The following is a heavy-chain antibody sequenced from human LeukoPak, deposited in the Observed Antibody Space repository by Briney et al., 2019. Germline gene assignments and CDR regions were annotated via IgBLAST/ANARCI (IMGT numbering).Heavy chain of an antibody. Sequence: SETLSLTCAVYGGSFSGYYWSWIRQPPGKGLEWIGEINHSGSTNYNLSLKSRVTISVDTSKNQFSLKLSSVTAADTAVYYYARVAAAADEGYYYGMDVWGQGTTVTVSS. V-gene: IGHV4-34*01. CDR1: GGSFSGYY. CDR2: INHSGST. J-gene: IGHJ6*02. CDR3: ARVAAAADEGYYYGMDV. D-gene: IGHD6-13*01.